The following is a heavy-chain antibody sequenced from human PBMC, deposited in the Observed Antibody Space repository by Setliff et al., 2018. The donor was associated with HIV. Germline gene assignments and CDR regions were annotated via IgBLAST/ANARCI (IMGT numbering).Heavy chain of an antibody. J-gene: IGHJ4*02. D-gene: IGHD1-26*01. CDR1: GYTFGSHG. Sequence: GASVKVSCKTSGYTFGSHGICWVRQAPGQGPEWMGWISAYNGNTNYTQKFQGRVTMTRDTSTNTAYMEVRSLRPDDTAVYYCAKDKTEGAMGHWGQGTLVTVSS. CDR3: AKDKTEGAMGH. CDR2: ISAYNGNT. V-gene: IGHV1-18*01.